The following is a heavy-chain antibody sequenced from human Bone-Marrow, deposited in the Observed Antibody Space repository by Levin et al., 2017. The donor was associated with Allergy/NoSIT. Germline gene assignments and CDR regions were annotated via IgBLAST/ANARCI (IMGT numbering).Heavy chain of an antibody. Sequence: GSLRLSCVASDFDFSSYGMNWIRQAPGKGLEWLSSVSRSGRDTYYADSVKGRFTISRDNAKNSMYFQLNSLRVEDTGIYYCTTRVGAIWGQGTMVTVSS. D-gene: IGHD3-10*01. J-gene: IGHJ3*02. CDR3: TTRVGAI. V-gene: IGHV3-21*04. CDR2: VSRSGRDT. CDR1: DFDFSSYG.